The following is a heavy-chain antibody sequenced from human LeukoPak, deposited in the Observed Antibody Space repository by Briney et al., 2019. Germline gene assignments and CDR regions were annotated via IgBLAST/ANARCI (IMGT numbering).Heavy chain of an antibody. V-gene: IGHV4-59*11. CDR3: ARGAPIPTYYDSMSGFDY. J-gene: IGHJ4*02. CDR1: GDSIRSHY. Sequence: SETLSLTCPVSGDSIRSHYWSWIRQPPGKGLEWIGYIYYSGSTNYNPSLESRVTISVDTSKNQFSLKLSSVTAADTAVYYCARGAPIPTYYDSMSGFDYWGQGTLVTVSS. D-gene: IGHD3-22*01. CDR2: IYYSGST.